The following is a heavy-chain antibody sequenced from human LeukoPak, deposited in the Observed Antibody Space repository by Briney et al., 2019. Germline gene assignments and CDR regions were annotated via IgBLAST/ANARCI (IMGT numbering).Heavy chain of an antibody. J-gene: IGHJ4*02. Sequence: GGSLRLSCAASGFTFSTYDMHWLRQAPEKGLAWVSRINDDGSITTYADSVKGRFTISRDNAKNTLYLQMNSLRAEDTAVYYCARGLGSPTDYWGQGTLVTVSS. CDR2: INDDGSIT. CDR1: GFTFSTYD. CDR3: ARGLGSPTDY. V-gene: IGHV3-74*01. D-gene: IGHD1-26*01.